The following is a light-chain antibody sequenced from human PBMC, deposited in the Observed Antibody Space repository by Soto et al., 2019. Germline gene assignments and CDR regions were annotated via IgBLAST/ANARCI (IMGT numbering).Light chain of an antibody. Sequence: QSALTQPASVSGSPGQSITISCTGTSSDVGGYNYVSWYQQHPGKAPKLMIYDVSKRPSGVSNRFSGSKSGNTASLTISGLQAEDEADYHCCSYTTSSAVVFGGGTKLTVL. J-gene: IGLJ2*01. V-gene: IGLV2-14*01. CDR2: DVS. CDR3: CSYTTSSAVV. CDR1: SSDVGGYNY.